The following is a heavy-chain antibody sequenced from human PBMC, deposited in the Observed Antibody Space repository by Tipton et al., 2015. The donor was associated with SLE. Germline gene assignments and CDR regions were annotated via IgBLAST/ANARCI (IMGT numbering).Heavy chain of an antibody. CDR3: VGGTGAYFDH. J-gene: IGHJ4*02. CDR2: ITGSGDRT. D-gene: IGHD3-10*01. V-gene: IGHV3-23*01. CDR1: GFTFSDFA. Sequence: SLRLSCAASGFTFSDFAMSWVRPAPGKGLEWVSAITGSGDRTYYIDSVKGRFTISGDNSKNTLYLQMNRLRVEDTAVYYCVGGTGAYFDHWGQGTLVTVSS.